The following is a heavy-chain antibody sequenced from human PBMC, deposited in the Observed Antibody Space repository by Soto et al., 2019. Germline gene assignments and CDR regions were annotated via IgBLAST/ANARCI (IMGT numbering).Heavy chain of an antibody. D-gene: IGHD1-1*01. V-gene: IGHV3-53*01. CDR1: GLTVSGKKY. J-gene: IGHJ3*01. Sequence: VQLVESGGGLIQPGESLRLSCAAFGLTVSGKKYVAWVRQAPGKGLEWDSALYDVDGTYYADSVKGRFTSSKDSSKTTVYLHMNGLRPDDRAVYYCVSSHEQEHAYDVWGQGATVTVSS. CDR2: LYDVDGT. CDR3: VSSHEQEHAYDV.